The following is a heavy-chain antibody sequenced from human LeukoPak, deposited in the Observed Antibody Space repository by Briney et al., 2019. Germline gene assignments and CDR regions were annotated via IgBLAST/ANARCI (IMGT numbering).Heavy chain of an antibody. CDR2: MSVNGVNK. D-gene: IGHD2-15*01. J-gene: IGHJ3*02. Sequence: GGSLRLSCVASGFSFSSYSIHWVRRVPGKGLEWVAVMSVNGVNKYYADSVRGRSTVSRDISKNTQFLQMNSLRFEDTAVYFCVRESCSGGSCTYDPFDIWGLGTMVTVST. CDR1: GFSFSSYS. CDR3: VRESCSGGSCTYDPFDI. V-gene: IGHV3-30-3*01.